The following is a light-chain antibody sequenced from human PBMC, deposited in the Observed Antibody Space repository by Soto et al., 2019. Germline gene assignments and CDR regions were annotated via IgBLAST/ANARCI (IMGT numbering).Light chain of an antibody. CDR1: QMTRVW. CDR3: QQYNSYSPT. V-gene: IGKV1-5*03. CDR2: KAS. Sequence: DIQMTQAPSTLSASVGDIGTITCRARQMTRVWSAWYQQQAGKAPNLLIYKASRLESGVPSRFSGSGSETEFTLTISGLQPGDSATYYCQQYNSYSPTFGQGTKLDI. J-gene: IGKJ1*01.